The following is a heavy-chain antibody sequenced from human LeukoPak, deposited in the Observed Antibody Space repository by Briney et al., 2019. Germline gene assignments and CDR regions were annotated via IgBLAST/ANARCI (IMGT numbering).Heavy chain of an antibody. CDR3: ATKLRFLEWYDY. Sequence: ASVKVSCKVSGYTLTELSMHWVRQAPGKGLEWMGGFDPEDGETIYAQKFQGRVTMTEDTSTDTAYMELSSLRSEDTAVYYCATKLRFLEWYDYWGQGTLVTVSS. D-gene: IGHD3-3*01. CDR1: GYTLTELS. CDR2: FDPEDGET. J-gene: IGHJ4*02. V-gene: IGHV1-24*01.